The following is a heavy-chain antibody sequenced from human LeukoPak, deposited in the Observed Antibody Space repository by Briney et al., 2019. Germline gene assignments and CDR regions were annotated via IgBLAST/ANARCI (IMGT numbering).Heavy chain of an antibody. CDR1: GFTFSGSA. Sequence: GASLRLSCAASGFTFSGSAMHWVRQASGKGLEWVGRIRSKANNYATAYAASVKGRFTISRDDSKNTLYLQMNSLKTEDTAVYYCTTGRGATSDYWGQGTLVTVSS. CDR2: IRSKANNYAT. CDR3: TTGRGATSDY. D-gene: IGHD1-26*01. V-gene: IGHV3-73*01. J-gene: IGHJ4*02.